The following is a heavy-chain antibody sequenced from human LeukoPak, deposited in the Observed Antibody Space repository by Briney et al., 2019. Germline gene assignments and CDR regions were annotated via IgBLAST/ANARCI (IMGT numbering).Heavy chain of an antibody. CDR2: ISSSSSYI. V-gene: IGHV3-21*01. CDR3: ARVRSEAATAYWYFDL. Sequence: GGSLGLSCTASGFTFSSYSMNWVRQAPGKGLEWVSSISSSSSYIYYADSVKGRFTISRDNAKNSLYLQMNSLRAEDTAVYYCARVRSEAATAYWYFDLWGRGTLVTVSS. J-gene: IGHJ2*01. D-gene: IGHD6-25*01. CDR1: GFTFSSYS.